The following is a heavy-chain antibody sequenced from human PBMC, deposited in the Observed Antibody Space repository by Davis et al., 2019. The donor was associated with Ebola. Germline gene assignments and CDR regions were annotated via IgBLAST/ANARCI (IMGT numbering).Heavy chain of an antibody. CDR2: IIPIFGTA. J-gene: IGHJ6*02. D-gene: IGHD6-13*01. Sequence: AASVKVSCKASGGTFSSYAISWVRQAPGQGLEWMGRIIPIFGTANYAQKFQGRVTITADKSTSTAYMELSSLGSEDTAVYYCASGPGAAADYYYYGMDVWGQGTTVTVSS. V-gene: IGHV1-69*06. CDR1: GGTFSSYA. CDR3: ASGPGAAADYYYYGMDV.